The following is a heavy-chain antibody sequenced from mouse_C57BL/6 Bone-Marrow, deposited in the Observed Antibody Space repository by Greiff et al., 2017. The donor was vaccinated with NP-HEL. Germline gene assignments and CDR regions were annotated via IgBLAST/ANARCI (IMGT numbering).Heavy chain of an antibody. CDR1: GYTFTSYW. J-gene: IGHJ2*01. D-gene: IGHD1-1*01. Sequence: QVQLQQSGAELVKPGASVKMSCKASGYTFTSYWITWVKQRPGQGLEWIGDIYPGSGSTNYNEKFKSKATLTVDTSSSTAYMQLSSLTSEDSAVYYCARCHYGSSQYYFDYWGQGTTLTVSS. V-gene: IGHV1-55*01. CDR2: IYPGSGST. CDR3: ARCHYGSSQYYFDY.